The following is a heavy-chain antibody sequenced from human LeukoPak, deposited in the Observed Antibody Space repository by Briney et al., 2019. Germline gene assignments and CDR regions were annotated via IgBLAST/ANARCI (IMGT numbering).Heavy chain of an antibody. CDR1: GFTFSSYA. V-gene: IGHV3-23*01. J-gene: IGHJ6*03. D-gene: IGHD6-6*01. Sequence: GGSLRLSCAASGFTFSSYAMSWVRQAPGKGLEWVSAISGSGGSTYYADSVKGRFTISRDNSKNTLYLQMNSLRAEDTAVYYCAKYSSSSIGYYYYYYMDVWGKGTTVTVSS. CDR2: ISGSGGST. CDR3: AKYSSSSIGYYYYYYMDV.